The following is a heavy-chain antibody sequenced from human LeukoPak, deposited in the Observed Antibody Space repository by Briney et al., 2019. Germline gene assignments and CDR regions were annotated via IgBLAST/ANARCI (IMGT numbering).Heavy chain of an antibody. CDR2: ISSSGSTI. CDR3: ARENARESSPFDY. CDR1: GFIFSDYY. V-gene: IGHV3-11*01. D-gene: IGHD3-10*01. Sequence: PGGSLRLSCAASGFIFSDYYMSWIRQAPGKGLEWVSYISSSGSTIYYADSVKGRFTISRDNAKNSLYLQMNSLRAEDTAVYYCARENARESSPFDYWGQGTLVTVSS. J-gene: IGHJ4*02.